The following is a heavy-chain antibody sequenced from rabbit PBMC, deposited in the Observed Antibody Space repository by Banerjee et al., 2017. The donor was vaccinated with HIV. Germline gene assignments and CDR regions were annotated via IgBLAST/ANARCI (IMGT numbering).Heavy chain of an antibody. Sequence: QSLEESGGDLVKPGASLTLTCTASGFSFSSNNYMCWVRQAPGKGLEWIACIYAGSSGGSHYASWAKGRFTISKTSSTTVTLQMTSLTAADTATYFCARVRAGSKYYLDLWGPGTLVTVS. V-gene: IGHV1S40*01. D-gene: IGHD4-2*01. CDR2: IYAGSSGGS. CDR1: GFSFSSNNY. J-gene: IGHJ4*01. CDR3: ARVRAGSKYYLDL.